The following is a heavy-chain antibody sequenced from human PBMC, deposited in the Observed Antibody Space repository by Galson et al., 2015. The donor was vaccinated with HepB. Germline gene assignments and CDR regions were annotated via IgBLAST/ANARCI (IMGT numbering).Heavy chain of an antibody. V-gene: IGHV3-23*01. CDR1: GFSFSSYA. CDR3: AKDESVNRNSFTWFDP. Sequence: SLRLSCAASGFSFSSYAMSWVRQAPGKGLEWVSEISDSGGRTFYADSVKGRFSISRDNSKNTLYLQMSSLRAEDTAVYYCAKDESVNRNSFTWFDPWGQGTLVTVSS. J-gene: IGHJ5*02. D-gene: IGHD1/OR15-1a*01. CDR2: ISDSGGRT.